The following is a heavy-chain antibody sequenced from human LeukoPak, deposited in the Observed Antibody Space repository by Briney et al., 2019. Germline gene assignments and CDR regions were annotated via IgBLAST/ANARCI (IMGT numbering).Heavy chain of an antibody. J-gene: IGHJ4*02. Sequence: PGGSLRLSCAASGFTFSSYWMNWVRQAPGKGLEWVSTISGSDGSTYYAGSVKGRFTISRDNSKNTLYLQMNSLRAEDTAVYYCAKSKVVAATMGRFDYWGQGTLVTVSS. CDR1: GFTFSSYW. D-gene: IGHD2-15*01. CDR2: ISGSDGST. V-gene: IGHV3-23*01. CDR3: AKSKVVAATMGRFDY.